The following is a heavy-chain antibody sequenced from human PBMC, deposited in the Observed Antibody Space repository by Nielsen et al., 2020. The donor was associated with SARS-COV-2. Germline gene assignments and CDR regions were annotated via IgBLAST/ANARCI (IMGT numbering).Heavy chain of an antibody. J-gene: IGHJ4*02. CDR3: ARGSCSSTSCYEADLFDY. Sequence: GGSLRLSCAASGFTFSSYAMHWVRQAPGKGLEWVAVISYDGSNKYYADSVKGRFTISRDNSKNTLYLQMNSLRAEDTAVYYCARGSCSSTSCYEADLFDYWGQGTLVTVSS. V-gene: IGHV3-30*04. CDR1: GFTFSSYA. CDR2: ISYDGSNK. D-gene: IGHD2-2*01.